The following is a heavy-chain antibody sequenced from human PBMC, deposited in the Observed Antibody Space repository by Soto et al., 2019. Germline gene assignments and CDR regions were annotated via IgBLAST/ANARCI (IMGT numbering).Heavy chain of an antibody. CDR1: GFTFSSFA. V-gene: IGHV3-23*01. D-gene: IGHD1-26*01. CDR2: ISGSGGST. Sequence: GGSLRLSCAASGFTFSSFAMSWVRQAPGKGLEWVSAISGSGGSTYYADSVKGRFTISRDNSKNTLYLQMNSLRAEDTAVYYCAKGGHSGNYYYFDYWGQGTLVTVSS. CDR3: AKGGHSGNYYYFDY. J-gene: IGHJ4*02.